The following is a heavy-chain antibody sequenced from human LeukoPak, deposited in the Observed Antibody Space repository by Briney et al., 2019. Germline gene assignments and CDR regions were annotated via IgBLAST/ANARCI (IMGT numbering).Heavy chain of an antibody. Sequence: ASVTVSCTNPGYSIAGYYIHWVRQAPGQGLEWMGRLNPNYRDTNFARRFQGRVTMTRDTTITTAFMELNNLRSDDTAIYYCARGAYDYDAFDIWGQGTLVTVSS. D-gene: IGHD4-11*01. V-gene: IGHV1-2*06. J-gene: IGHJ3*02. CDR2: LNPNYRDT. CDR3: ARGAYDYDAFDI. CDR1: GYSIAGYY.